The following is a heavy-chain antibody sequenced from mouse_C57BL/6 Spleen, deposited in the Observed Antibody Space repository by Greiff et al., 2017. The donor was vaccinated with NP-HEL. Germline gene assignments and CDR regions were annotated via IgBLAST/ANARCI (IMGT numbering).Heavy chain of an antibody. CDR3: ARGYYGSCYLFAY. CDR1: GYTFTSYW. D-gene: IGHD1-1*01. Sequence: QVQLQQPGAELVKPGASVKMSCKASGYTFTSYWITWVKQRPGQGLEWIGDIYPGSGSTNYNEKFKSKATLTVDTSSSTAYMQLSSLTSEDSAVYYCARGYYGSCYLFAYWGQGTLVTVSA. CDR2: IYPGSGST. J-gene: IGHJ3*01. V-gene: IGHV1-55*01.